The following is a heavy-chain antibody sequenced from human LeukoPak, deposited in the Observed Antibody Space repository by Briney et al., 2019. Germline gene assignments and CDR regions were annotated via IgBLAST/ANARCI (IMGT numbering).Heavy chain of an antibody. D-gene: IGHD3-3*01. CDR2: ISGTGGTT. V-gene: IGHV3-23*01. Sequence: GGTLRLSCAASGFTFSSYGMSWVRQAPGKGLEWVSAISGTGGTTYYADSVKGRFTISRDNSKNKLYLQMNSLTAEDTAVYYCARDRNTDFWSGYYTNYFDYWGQGTLVTVSS. CDR1: GFTFSSYG. J-gene: IGHJ4*02. CDR3: ARDRNTDFWSGYYTNYFDY.